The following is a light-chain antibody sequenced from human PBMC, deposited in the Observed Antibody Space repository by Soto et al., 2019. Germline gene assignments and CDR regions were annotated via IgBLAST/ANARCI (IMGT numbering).Light chain of an antibody. J-gene: IGKJ5*01. Sequence: EIVMTQSPATLSVSPGERAALSCGGSQSVSSNFAWYQQKPGQAPRLLIYDASTRATGIPARFSGSGSGTDFTLTISRLEPEDFAVYYCQQYNSWPPITFGQGTRLEIK. CDR1: QSVSSN. CDR2: DAS. CDR3: QQYNSWPPIT. V-gene: IGKV3-15*01.